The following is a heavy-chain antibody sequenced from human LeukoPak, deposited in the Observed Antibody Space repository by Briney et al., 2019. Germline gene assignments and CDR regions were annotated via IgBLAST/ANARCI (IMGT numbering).Heavy chain of an antibody. CDR3: ASVYVYGMDV. Sequence: ASVKVSCKASGYSLTTYYMHWVRQAPGQGLEWMAIINPSGGGTKYAQKFQGRVTMTRDTPTNTVYMELSSLRTEDTAVYYCASVYVYGMDVWGQGTTVTVSS. CDR1: GYSLTTYY. V-gene: IGHV1-46*01. CDR2: INPSGGGT. D-gene: IGHD2-8*01. J-gene: IGHJ6*02.